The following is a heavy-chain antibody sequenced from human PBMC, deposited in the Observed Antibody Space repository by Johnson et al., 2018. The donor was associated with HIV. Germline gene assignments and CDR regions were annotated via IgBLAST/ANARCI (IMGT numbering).Heavy chain of an antibody. J-gene: IGHJ3*02. CDR3: ARRDSGSLSFDI. Sequence: SWVRQDSGKGLEWVSGINWNGGNKDYADSVKGRCTISRDNGKNSLYLQMNNLRAEDTALYYCARRDSGSLSFDIWGPGTMVTVSS. CDR2: INWNGGNK. V-gene: IGHV3-20*03. D-gene: IGHD1-26*01.